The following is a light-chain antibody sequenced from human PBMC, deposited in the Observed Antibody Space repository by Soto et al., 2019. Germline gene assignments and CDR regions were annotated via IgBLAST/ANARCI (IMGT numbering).Light chain of an antibody. CDR3: QQLNSYPIT. CDR2: AAS. Sequence: IQLTQSPSSLSASVGDSVTLTCRASQGISSFLAWYQQKPGKAPKLLIYAASTLQSGVPSRFSGSGSGTDFTLTISSLQPEDFATYFCQQLNSYPITVGQGTRVEIK. CDR1: QGISSF. J-gene: IGKJ5*01. V-gene: IGKV1-9*01.